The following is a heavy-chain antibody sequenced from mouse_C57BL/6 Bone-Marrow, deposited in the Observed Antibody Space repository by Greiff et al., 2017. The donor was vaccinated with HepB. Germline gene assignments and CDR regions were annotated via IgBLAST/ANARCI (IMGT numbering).Heavy chain of an antibody. V-gene: IGHV3-6*01. D-gene: IGHD4-1*01. Sequence: EVQLQQSGPGLVKPSQSLSLTCSVTGYSITSGYYWNWIRQFPGNKLEWMGYISYDGSNNYNPSLKKRISITRDTSKNQFFLKLNSVTTEDTATYYCAREEGLTGTDFDYWGQGTTLTVSS. CDR1: GYSITSGYY. CDR3: AREEGLTGTDFDY. CDR2: ISYDGSN. J-gene: IGHJ2*01.